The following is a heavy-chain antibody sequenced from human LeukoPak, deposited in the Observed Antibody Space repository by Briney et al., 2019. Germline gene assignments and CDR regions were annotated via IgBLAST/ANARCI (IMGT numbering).Heavy chain of an antibody. CDR3: AKRPRGNYLDPFDY. CDR1: GFTFSSHA. D-gene: IGHD3-10*01. CDR2: ISGSGGST. Sequence: GGSLGLSCAASGFTFSSHAMSWVRQAPGKGLEWVSGISGSGGSTYYADSVKGRFTISRDNSKNRLYLQMNSLRAEDTAVYYCAKRPRGNYLDPFDYWGQGTLVTVSS. J-gene: IGHJ4*02. V-gene: IGHV3-23*01.